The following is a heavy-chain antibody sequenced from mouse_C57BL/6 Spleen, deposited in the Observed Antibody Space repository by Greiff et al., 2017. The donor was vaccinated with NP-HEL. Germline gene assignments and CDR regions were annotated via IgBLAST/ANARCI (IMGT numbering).Heavy chain of an antibody. CDR2: INPSSGYS. V-gene: IGHV1-7*01. Sequence: VQLQQSGAELAKPGASVKLSCKASCYIFINYWMHWVKQRPGQGLEWIGYINPSSGYSKYNQKFKDKATLTADKSSSTAYMQLSSLTYEDSAVYYCARSDGLTDYFDYWGQGTTLTVSS. D-gene: IGHD2-3*01. CDR1: CYIFINYW. J-gene: IGHJ2*01. CDR3: ARSDGLTDYFDY.